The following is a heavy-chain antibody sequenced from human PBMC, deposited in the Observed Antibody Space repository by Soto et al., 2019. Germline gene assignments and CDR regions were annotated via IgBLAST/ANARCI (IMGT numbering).Heavy chain of an antibody. V-gene: IGHV5-51*01. J-gene: IGHJ4*02. CDR3: ASLRSELRSEGSFDY. CDR2: IYPGDSDT. D-gene: IGHD4-17*01. CDR1: GYSFVTYW. Sequence: PGESLKISCKGSGYSFVTYWIGWVRQMPGKGLEWMGIIYPGDSDTRYSPSFQGQVAISADKSISTAYLQWSSLKASDTAMYYCASLRSELRSEGSFDYWGQGTPVTVSS.